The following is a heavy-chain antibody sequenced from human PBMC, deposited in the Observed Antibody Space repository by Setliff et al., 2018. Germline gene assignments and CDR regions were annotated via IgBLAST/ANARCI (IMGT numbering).Heavy chain of an antibody. V-gene: IGHV4-39*07. Sequence: SETLSLTCTVSGGSISSMSYYWGWIRQPPGKGLEWIGSIYHSGSSYYNSSLRSRVTMSGDTSKNQFSLKLSSVTAADTAVYYCARDWLIRNSGSYYWQVDYWGQGTLVTVSS. CDR1: GGSISSMSYY. D-gene: IGHD1-26*01. CDR2: IYHSGSS. J-gene: IGHJ4*02. CDR3: ARDWLIRNSGSYYWQVDY.